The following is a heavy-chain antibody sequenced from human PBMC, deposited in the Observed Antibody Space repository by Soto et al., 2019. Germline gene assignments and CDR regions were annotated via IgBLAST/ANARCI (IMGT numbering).Heavy chain of an antibody. CDR3: AREVEYSSGCIDY. J-gene: IGHJ4*02. V-gene: IGHV4-59*06. CDR2: IYYSGST. D-gene: IGHD6-19*01. Sequence: QVQLQESGPGLVKPSETLSLTCTVSGGSISSYYWSWIRQHPGKGLEWIGYIYYSGSTYYNPSLKSRVTISVDTSKNQFSLKLSSVTAADTAVYYCAREVEYSSGCIDYWGQGTLVTVSS. CDR1: GGSISSYY.